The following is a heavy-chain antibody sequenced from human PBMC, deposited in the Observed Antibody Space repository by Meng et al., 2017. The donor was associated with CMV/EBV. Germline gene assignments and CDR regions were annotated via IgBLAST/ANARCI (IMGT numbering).Heavy chain of an antibody. J-gene: IGHJ4*02. D-gene: IGHD6-19*01. CDR3: AKDTTGSGRSPFDY. Sequence: GGSLRLSCAASGFTFSSYAMHWVRQAPGKGLEWVAVISYDGSNKYYADSVKGRFTISRDNSKNTLYLQMNSLRAEDTAVYYCAKDTTGSGRSPFDYWGQGTLVTVSS. CDR2: ISYDGSNK. V-gene: IGHV3-30*04. CDR1: GFTFSSYA.